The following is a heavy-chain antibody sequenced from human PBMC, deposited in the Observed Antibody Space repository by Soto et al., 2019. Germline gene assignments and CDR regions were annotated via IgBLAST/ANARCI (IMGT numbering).Heavy chain of an antibody. J-gene: IGHJ4*02. Sequence: SVKVSCKASGGTFSSYAISWVRQAPGQGLEWMGGIIPIFGTANYAQKFQGRVTITADESTSTAYMELSSLRSEDTAVYYCARVDYGDYYFDYWGQGTLVTVSS. CDR1: GGTFSSYA. CDR2: IIPIFGTA. D-gene: IGHD4-17*01. V-gene: IGHV1-69*13. CDR3: ARVDYGDYYFDY.